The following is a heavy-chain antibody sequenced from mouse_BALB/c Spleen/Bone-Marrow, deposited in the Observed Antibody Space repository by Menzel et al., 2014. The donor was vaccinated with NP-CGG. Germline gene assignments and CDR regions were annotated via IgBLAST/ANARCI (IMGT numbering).Heavy chain of an antibody. CDR3: AKANWDVSGYFDV. CDR1: GFDFSRYW. CDR2: INPDSSTI. D-gene: IGHD4-1*01. Sequence: EVKLQESGGGLVQPGGSLKLSCAASGFDFSRYWMSWVRQAPGKGLEWIGEINPDSSTISYTPSLKDKFIISRDNAKNTLYLQMSKVRSEDTALYYCAKANWDVSGYFDVWGAGTTVTVSS. V-gene: IGHV4-1*02. J-gene: IGHJ1*01.